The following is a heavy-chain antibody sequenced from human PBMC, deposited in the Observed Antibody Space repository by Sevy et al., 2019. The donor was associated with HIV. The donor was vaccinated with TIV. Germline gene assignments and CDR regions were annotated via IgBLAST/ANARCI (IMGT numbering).Heavy chain of an antibody. Sequence: GGSLRLSCATSGFTVSSNSMSWVRQAPGRGLEWVSSITSGSSFIFYAGSVKGRFTISRDNAKNSLYLQMNSLRAEDTAVYYCARPTSGMSEYEPLDNARFYGMDVWGPGTTVTVSS. D-gene: IGHD1-20*01. J-gene: IGHJ6*02. CDR2: ITSGSSFI. CDR1: GFTVSSNS. V-gene: IGHV3-21*01. CDR3: ARPTSGMSEYEPLDNARFYGMDV.